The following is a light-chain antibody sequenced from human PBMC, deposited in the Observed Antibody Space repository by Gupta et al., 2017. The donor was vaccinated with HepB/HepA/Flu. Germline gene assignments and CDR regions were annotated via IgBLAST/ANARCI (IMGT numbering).Light chain of an antibody. Sequence: QSALTQPASVSGSPGQSITISCTGTSNDVGAYNFVSWYQQHPGKAPKLIIYDVNSRPSGVSNRFSGSKSDNTASLTISELQTEDEADYYCSSFTNRALLVFGGGTTLTVL. V-gene: IGLV2-14*03. J-gene: IGLJ2*01. CDR3: SSFTNRALLV. CDR2: DVN. CDR1: SNDVGAYNF.